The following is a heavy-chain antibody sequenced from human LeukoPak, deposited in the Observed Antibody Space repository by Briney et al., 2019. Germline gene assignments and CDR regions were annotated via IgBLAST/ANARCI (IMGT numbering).Heavy chain of an antibody. V-gene: IGHV3-21*05. D-gene: IGHD6-19*01. CDR1: GFTFSSYS. Sequence: GGSLRLSCAASGFTFSSYSMNWVRQAPGKGLEWVSYISSSSSYTNYADSVKGRFTISRDNAKNSLYLQMNSLRAEDTAVYYCARDGRSIAVAGNYYYGMDVWGQGTTVTVSS. CDR2: ISSSSSYT. J-gene: IGHJ6*02. CDR3: ARDGRSIAVAGNYYYGMDV.